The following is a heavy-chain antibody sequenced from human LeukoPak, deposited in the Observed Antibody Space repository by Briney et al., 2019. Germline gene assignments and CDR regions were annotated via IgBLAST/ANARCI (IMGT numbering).Heavy chain of an antibody. Sequence: GGSETHSCAASGFTFSSYGMHWVRQAPGKGLEWVAFIRYDGSNKYYADSVKGRFTISRDNSKNTLYLQMNSLRAEDTAVYYCAKAPRRFEVVPAAIDYWGQGTLVTVSS. CDR3: AKAPRRFEVVPAAIDY. J-gene: IGHJ4*02. D-gene: IGHD2-2*02. CDR1: GFTFSSYG. CDR2: IRYDGSNK. V-gene: IGHV3-30*02.